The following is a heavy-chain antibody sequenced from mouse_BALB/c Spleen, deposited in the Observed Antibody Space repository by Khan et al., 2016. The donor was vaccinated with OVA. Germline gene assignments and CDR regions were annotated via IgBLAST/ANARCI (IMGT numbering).Heavy chain of an antibody. Sequence: VQLQQSGPELLKPGASVKMFCKASGYTFTSYVMHWVKQKPGQGLEWIGDIYPVNDESKYSEKFKGKATLTSDTSSNTAYMELSSLTYEDSAVYYSATEGSACTWVAYWGRGTLVTVSA. CDR1: GYTFTSYV. CDR3: ATEGSACTWVAY. CDR2: IYPVNDES. J-gene: IGHJ3*01. V-gene: IGHV1S136*01. D-gene: IGHD1-1*01.